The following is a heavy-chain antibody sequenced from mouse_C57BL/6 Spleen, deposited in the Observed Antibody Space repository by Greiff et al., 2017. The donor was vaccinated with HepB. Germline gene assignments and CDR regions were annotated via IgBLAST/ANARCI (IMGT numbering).Heavy chain of an antibody. V-gene: IGHV1-82*01. J-gene: IGHJ2*01. D-gene: IGHD2-2*01. CDR2: IYPGDGDT. CDR1: GYAFSSSW. Sequence: QVQLQQSGPELVKPGASVKISCKASGYAFSSSWMNWVKQRPGKGLEWIGRIYPGDGDTNYNGKFKGKATLTADKSSSTAYMQLSSLTSEDSAVYFCAIMVTDYFDYWGQGTTLTVSS. CDR3: AIMVTDYFDY.